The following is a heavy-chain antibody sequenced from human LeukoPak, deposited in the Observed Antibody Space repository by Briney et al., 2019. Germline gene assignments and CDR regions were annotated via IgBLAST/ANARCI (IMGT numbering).Heavy chain of an antibody. V-gene: IGHV1-8*03. CDR2: MNPNSGNT. J-gene: IGHJ3*02. D-gene: IGHD3-22*01. CDR3: ARGYYDSTGYLTWAFDI. CDR1: GYTFTSYD. Sequence: ASVKVSCKASGYTFTSYDINWVRQATGQGLEWMGWMNPNSGNTAYAQKFQGRVTITRNTSISTAYMELSSLRSEDTAVYFCARGYYDSTGYLTWAFDIWGQGTMVTVSS.